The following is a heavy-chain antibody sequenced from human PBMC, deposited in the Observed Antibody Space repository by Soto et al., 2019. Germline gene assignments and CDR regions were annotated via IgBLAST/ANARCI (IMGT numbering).Heavy chain of an antibody. Sequence: EVQLLESGGGLVQPGGSLRLSCAPSGFTFSSYAMSWARQAPGKGLQWVSAISADGGGTYYADSVKGRFTISRDHPKNILHLQMTRLRAEDTAIYCCAKILATSATGYWGQGTLVTVSS. D-gene: IGHD6-13*01. J-gene: IGHJ4*02. V-gene: IGHV3-23*01. CDR2: ISADGGGT. CDR1: GFTFSSYA. CDR3: AKILATSATGY.